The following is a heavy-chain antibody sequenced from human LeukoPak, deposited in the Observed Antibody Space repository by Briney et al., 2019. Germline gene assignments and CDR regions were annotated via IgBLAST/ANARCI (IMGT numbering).Heavy chain of an antibody. CDR1: GYTFTSYD. J-gene: IGHJ6*02. CDR3: ASPYPGIAAASNSYYYGMDV. Sequence: ASVRVSCKASGYTFTSYDINWVRQAPGQGLEWMGWMNPKSGYSGSAQKFQGRVTMTRTTSITTAYMELSSLRSEDTAIYYCASPYPGIAAASNSYYYGMDVWGQGTTVTVSS. D-gene: IGHD6-13*01. CDR2: MNPKSGYS. V-gene: IGHV1-8*01.